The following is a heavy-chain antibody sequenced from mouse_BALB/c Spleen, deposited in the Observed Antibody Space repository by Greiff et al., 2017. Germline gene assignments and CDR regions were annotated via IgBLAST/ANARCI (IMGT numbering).Heavy chain of an antibody. CDR3: ARHNGNYPAWFAY. D-gene: IGHD2-1*01. V-gene: IGHV5-12-2*01. CDR2: ISNGGGST. CDR1: GFTFSSYT. Sequence: EVKLQESGGGLVQPGGSLKLSCAASGFTFSSYTMSWVRQTPEKRLEWVAYISNGGGSTYYPDTVKGRFTISRDNAKNTLYLQMSSLKSEDTAMYYCARHNGNYPAWFAYWGQGTLVTVSA. J-gene: IGHJ3*01.